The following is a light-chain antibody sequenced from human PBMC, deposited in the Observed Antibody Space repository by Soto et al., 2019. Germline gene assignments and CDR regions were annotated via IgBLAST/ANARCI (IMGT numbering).Light chain of an antibody. CDR1: HGISSY. CDR2: AAS. J-gene: IGKJ1*01. Sequence: ASRMTQSPSSLSASTGDRVTVTCRASHGISSYLAWYQQKPGKAPKLLIYAASTLQSGVPSRFSGSGSGTDFTLTISCLQSEDFATYYCQQYYSYPRTFGQGTKVEIK. CDR3: QQYYSYPRT. V-gene: IGKV1-8*01.